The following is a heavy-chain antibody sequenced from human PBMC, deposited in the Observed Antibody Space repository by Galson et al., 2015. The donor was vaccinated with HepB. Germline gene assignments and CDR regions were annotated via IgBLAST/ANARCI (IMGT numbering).Heavy chain of an antibody. CDR3: ARDQCSGGSCYGYGMDV. V-gene: IGHV3-33*01. D-gene: IGHD2-15*01. CDR1: GFTFSSYG. J-gene: IGHJ6*02. CDR2: IWYDGSNK. Sequence: SLRLSCAASGFTFSSYGMHWVRQAPGKGLEWVAVIWYDGSNKYYADSVKGRFTISRDNSKNTLYLQMNSLRAEDTAVYYCARDQCSGGSCYGYGMDVWGQGTTVTVSS.